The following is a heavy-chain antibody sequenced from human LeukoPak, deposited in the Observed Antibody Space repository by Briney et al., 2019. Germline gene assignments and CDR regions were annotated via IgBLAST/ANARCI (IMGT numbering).Heavy chain of an antibody. CDR2: IYPSDSDT. V-gene: IGHV5-51*01. CDR3: ARHYGSGSYDAFDI. J-gene: IGHJ3*02. CDR1: GYSFTSYW. Sequence: GESLKISCKSSGYSFTSYWVGWVRQMPGKGLEWMGIIYPSDSDTTYSPSFQGQVTISADKSISTASLQWSSLKASDTAMYYCARHYGSGSYDAFDIWGQGTMVTVSS. D-gene: IGHD3-10*01.